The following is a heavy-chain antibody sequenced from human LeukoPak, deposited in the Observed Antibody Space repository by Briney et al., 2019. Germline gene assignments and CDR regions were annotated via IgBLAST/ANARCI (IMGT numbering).Heavy chain of an antibody. Sequence: PSETLSLTCTVSGGSISSSSYYWGWIRQPPGKGLEWIGSIYYSGSTYYNPSLKSRVTISVDTSKNQFSLKLSSVTAADTAVYYCARDNWNYGSSMDVWGQGTTVIVSS. V-gene: IGHV4-39*07. CDR2: IYYSGST. D-gene: IGHD1-7*01. CDR3: ARDNWNYGSSMDV. J-gene: IGHJ6*02. CDR1: GGSISSSSYY.